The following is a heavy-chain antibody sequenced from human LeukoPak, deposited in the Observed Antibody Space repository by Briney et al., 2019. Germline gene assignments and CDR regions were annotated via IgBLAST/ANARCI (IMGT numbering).Heavy chain of an antibody. CDR2: INTKSGRT. J-gene: IGHJ5*02. CDR3: ARADFIDAGPYLIGP. D-gene: IGHD3-3*01. V-gene: IGHV1-2*02. Sequence: ASVKVPCKTSGYSFTDYYIHWVRQAPGQGLEWIGWINTKSGRTSSARKFQGRVTMTRDPSITTVYMDMAWLTSDDTAIYFCARADFIDAGPYLIGPWGQGTLVTVSS. CDR1: GYSFTDYY.